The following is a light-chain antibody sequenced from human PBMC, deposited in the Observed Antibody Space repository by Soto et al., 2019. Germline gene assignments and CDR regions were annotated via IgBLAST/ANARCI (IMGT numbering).Light chain of an antibody. CDR2: GAS. J-gene: IGKJ2*01. CDR1: QSVSSTN. CDR3: QQYGSAPGT. V-gene: IGKV3-20*01. Sequence: EIVRAQSPGTLSLSPGERATLSCRASQSVSSTNLAWFQQKSGQAPRLLIYGASSRATGIPDRFSGSGSGTEFTLTISRLEPEDFAVYYCQQYGSAPGTFGQGTKLEI.